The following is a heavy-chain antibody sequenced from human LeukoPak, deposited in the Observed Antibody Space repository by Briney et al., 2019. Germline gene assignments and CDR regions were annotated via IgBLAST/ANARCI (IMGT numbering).Heavy chain of an antibody. CDR3: AITYYGDDRDFDY. V-gene: IGHV3-21*01. Sequence: GGSLRLSCAASGFTFSSYSMNWVRQAPGKGLEWVSSISSSSSYIYYADSVKGRFTISRDNAKNSLYLQMNSPRAEDTAAYYCAITYYGDDRDFDYWGQGTLVTVSS. D-gene: IGHD4-17*01. CDR2: ISSSSSYI. J-gene: IGHJ4*02. CDR1: GFTFSSYS.